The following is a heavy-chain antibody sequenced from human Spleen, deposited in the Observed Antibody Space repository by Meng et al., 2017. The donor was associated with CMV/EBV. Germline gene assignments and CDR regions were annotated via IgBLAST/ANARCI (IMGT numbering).Heavy chain of an antibody. D-gene: IGHD2-15*01. CDR2: IIPILGIA. V-gene: IGHV1-69*04. CDR1: GGTFSSYA. Sequence: SVKVSCKASGGTFSSYAISWVRQAPGQGLEWMGRIIPILGIANYAQKVQGRVTITADKSTSTAYMELSSLRSEDTAVYYCARSHCSGGSCYYVTPFDPWGQGTLVTVSS. CDR3: ARSHCSGGSCYYVTPFDP. J-gene: IGHJ5*02.